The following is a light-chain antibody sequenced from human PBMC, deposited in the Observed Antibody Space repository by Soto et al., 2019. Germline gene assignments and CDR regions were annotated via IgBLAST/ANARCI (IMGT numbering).Light chain of an antibody. Sequence: EIQMTQSPSSLSASVGDRVTITCRASQSISSYLNWYQQKPGKAPKLLIYGASRLQSGAPTRFSGSGAGTDFSLTISSLQPEDFATYYCQQSYSPPPITFGQGTRLEIK. V-gene: IGKV1-39*01. CDR2: GAS. J-gene: IGKJ5*01. CDR1: QSISSY. CDR3: QQSYSPPPIT.